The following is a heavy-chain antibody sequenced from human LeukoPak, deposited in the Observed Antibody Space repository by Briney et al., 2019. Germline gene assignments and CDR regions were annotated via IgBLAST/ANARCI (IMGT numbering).Heavy chain of an antibody. J-gene: IGHJ4*02. D-gene: IGHD3-3*01. V-gene: IGHV3-23*01. CDR2: ISGSGGST. CDR3: AKGSLSVSDFWSGIALDY. Sequence: GGSLRLSCAASGFTFSSYAMSWVRQAPGKGLEWVSAISGSGGSTYYADSVTGRFTICRDNSKNTLYLQKNSLRAEDTAVYYCAKGSLSVSDFWSGIALDYWGQGTLVTVSP. CDR1: GFTFSSYA.